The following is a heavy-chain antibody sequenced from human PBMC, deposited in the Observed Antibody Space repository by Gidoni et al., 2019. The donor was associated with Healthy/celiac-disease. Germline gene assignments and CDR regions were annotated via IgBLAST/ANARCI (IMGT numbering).Heavy chain of an antibody. V-gene: IGHV6-1*01. Sequence: QVQLQQSGPGLVKPSQTLSLTCPISGDSVSSNSAAWNWIRQSPSRGLEWLGRTYYRSKWYNDYAVSVKSRITINPDTSKNQFSLQLNSVTPEDTAVYYCARVWAAPETYYLARLGAFDIWGQGTMVTVSS. CDR3: ARVWAAPETYYLARLGAFDI. CDR1: GDSVSSNSAA. D-gene: IGHD3-10*01. CDR2: TYYRSKWYN. J-gene: IGHJ3*02.